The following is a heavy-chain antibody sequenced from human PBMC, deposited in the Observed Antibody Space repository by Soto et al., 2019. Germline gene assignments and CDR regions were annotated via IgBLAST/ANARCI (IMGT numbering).Heavy chain of an antibody. Sequence: ASVKVSSKASGGTFSSYAISWVREAPGQGLEWMGGIIPIFGTANYAQKFQGRVTITADESTSTAYMELSSLRSEDTAVYYCARVPWLTGEEVNAFDIWGQGTMVTVSS. CDR1: GGTFSSYA. D-gene: IGHD7-27*01. V-gene: IGHV1-69*13. CDR2: IIPIFGTA. J-gene: IGHJ3*02. CDR3: ARVPWLTGEEVNAFDI.